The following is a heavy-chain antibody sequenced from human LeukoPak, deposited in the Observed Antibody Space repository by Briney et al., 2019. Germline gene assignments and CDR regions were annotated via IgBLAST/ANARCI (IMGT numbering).Heavy chain of an antibody. D-gene: IGHD6-19*01. CDR1: NGSMTNYF. V-gene: IGHV4-59*12. CDR2: IWHNGRP. CDR3: ARVASGWYEVDW. J-gene: IGHJ4*01. Sequence: NPSENLSLTCYVSNGSMTNYFWSWIRQPPGKGLEFLGFIWHNGRPSYNPSLKSRLTMSVDTSRTHFSMKLTAVTAADAAVYYCARVASGWYEVDWWGHGTLVTVSS.